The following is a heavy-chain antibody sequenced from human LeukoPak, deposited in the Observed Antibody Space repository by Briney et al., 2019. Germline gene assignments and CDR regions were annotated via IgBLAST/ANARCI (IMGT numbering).Heavy chain of an antibody. CDR3: ARGRYYYDSSGDLVDY. V-gene: IGHV1-24*01. J-gene: IGHJ4*02. Sequence: ASVKVSCKVSGYTLTELSMHWVRQAPGKGLEWMGGFDPEDGETIYAQKFQGRVTMTEDTSTDTAYMELSSLRSEDTAVYYCARGRYYYDSSGDLVDYWGQGTLVTVSS. CDR2: FDPEDGET. CDR1: GYTLTELS. D-gene: IGHD3-22*01.